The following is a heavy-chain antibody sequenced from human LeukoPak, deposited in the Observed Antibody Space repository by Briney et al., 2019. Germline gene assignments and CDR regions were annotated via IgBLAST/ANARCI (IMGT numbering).Heavy chain of an antibody. D-gene: IGHD3-10*01. J-gene: IGHJ4*02. CDR2: IQQDGIKK. CDR1: GFTFSTYW. CDR3: GRELDGSVVY. Sequence: GGSLRLSCAASGFTFSTYWMGWVRQAPGKGLEWVANIQQDGIKKYYVDSVEGRFTISRENAKNSLFLQMSSLRADDTAVYYCGRELDGSVVYWGQGTLVTVSS. V-gene: IGHV3-7*01.